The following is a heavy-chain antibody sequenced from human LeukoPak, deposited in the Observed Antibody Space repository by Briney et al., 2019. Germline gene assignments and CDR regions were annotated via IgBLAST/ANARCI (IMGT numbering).Heavy chain of an antibody. Sequence: PSETLSLTCTVSGGSISSSSYYWGWIRQPPGKGLEWIGSIYYSGSTYYNPSLKSRVTISVDTSKNQFSLKLSSVTAADTAVYYCARVTSPDTAMVTEEMDVWGKGTTVTVSS. D-gene: IGHD5-18*01. CDR1: GGSISSSSYY. CDR2: IYYSGST. J-gene: IGHJ6*04. V-gene: IGHV4-39*07. CDR3: ARVTSPDTAMVTEEMDV.